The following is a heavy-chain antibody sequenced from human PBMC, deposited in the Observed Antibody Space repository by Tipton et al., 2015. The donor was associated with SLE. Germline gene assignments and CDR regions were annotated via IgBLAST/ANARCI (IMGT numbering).Heavy chain of an antibody. CDR2: IKQSGNT. V-gene: IGHV4-34*01. CDR3: AIRRGLYCSSTSCPVGFDP. Sequence: LRLSCAVYGGSLSGFHWGWIPQPPGEGVGGVGEIKQSGNTNYNPSLKSRVTISVDTSKNQFSLKLSSVTAADTAVYYCAIRRGLYCSSTSCPVGFDPWGQGTLVTVSS. D-gene: IGHD2-2*01. CDR1: GGSLSGFH. J-gene: IGHJ5*02.